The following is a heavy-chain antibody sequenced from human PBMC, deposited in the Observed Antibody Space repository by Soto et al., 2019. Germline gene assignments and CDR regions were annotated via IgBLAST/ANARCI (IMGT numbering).Heavy chain of an antibody. D-gene: IGHD3-22*01. CDR1: GFTVSSNY. CDR3: AKGREFGSRINDYDLSYFDY. Sequence: GGSLRLSCAASGFTVSSNYMSWVRQAPGKGLEWVSVIYSGGSTYYADSVKGRFTISRDNSKNTLYLQMNSLRAEDTAVYYCAKGREFGSRINDYDLSYFDYWGQGNLVTVSS. CDR2: IYSGGST. V-gene: IGHV3-66*01. J-gene: IGHJ4*02.